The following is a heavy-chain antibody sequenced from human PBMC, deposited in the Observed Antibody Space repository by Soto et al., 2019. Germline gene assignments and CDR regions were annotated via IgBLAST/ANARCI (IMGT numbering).Heavy chain of an antibody. CDR2: IYYSGST. J-gene: IGHJ4*02. Sequence: SETLSLTCTVSGGSVSSGSYYWSWIRQPPGKGLEWIGYIYYSGSTNYNPSLKSRVTISVDTSKNQFSLKLSSVTAADTPVYYCARVCSGGSCYGFYFNYWGQGTLGAVSS. CDR1: GGSVSSGSYY. CDR3: ARVCSGGSCYGFYFNY. D-gene: IGHD2-15*01. V-gene: IGHV4-61*01.